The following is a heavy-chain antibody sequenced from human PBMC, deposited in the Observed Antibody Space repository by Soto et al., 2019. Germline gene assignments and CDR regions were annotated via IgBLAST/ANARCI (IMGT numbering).Heavy chain of an antibody. CDR2: INPNSGGT. D-gene: IGHD3-3*01. CDR3: ARGNGAEAHYDFWSGYCGLYYYYGMDV. CDR1: GYTFTGYY. V-gene: IGHV1-2*02. Sequence: GASVKVSCKASGYTFTGYYMHWVRQAPGQGLEWMGWINPNSGGTNYAQKFQGRVTMTRDTSISTAYMELGRLRSDDTAVYYCARGNGAEAHYDFWSGYCGLYYYYGMDVWGQGTTVTVSS. J-gene: IGHJ6*02.